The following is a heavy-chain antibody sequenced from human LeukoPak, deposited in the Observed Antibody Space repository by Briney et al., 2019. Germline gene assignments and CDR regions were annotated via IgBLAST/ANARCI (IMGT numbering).Heavy chain of an antibody. D-gene: IGHD1-26*01. J-gene: IGHJ4*02. CDR1: GFTVTDNY. V-gene: IGHV3-23*01. CDR2: ISGSGGST. CDR3: AKYSVGFDY. Sequence: GGSLRLSCAVSGFTVTDNYMSWVRQAPGKGLEWVSAISGSGGSTYYADSVKGRFTISRDNSKNTLYLQMNSLRAEDTAVYYCAKYSVGFDYWGQGTLVTVSS.